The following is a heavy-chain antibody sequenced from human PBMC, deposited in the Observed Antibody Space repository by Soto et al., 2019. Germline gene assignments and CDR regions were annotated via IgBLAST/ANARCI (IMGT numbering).Heavy chain of an antibody. Sequence: QVQLVESGGGVVQPGRSLRLSCAASGFTFSSYGMHWVRHAPGKGLECVAVIWYDGSNTYYADSVKGRFTISRDNSKNTMYLQMNSLRADDTAVYYWARVQQQLVRPYYYYGMDVWGQGTTVTVSS. J-gene: IGHJ6*02. CDR1: GFTFSSYG. D-gene: IGHD6-13*01. CDR3: ARVQQQLVRPYYYYGMDV. V-gene: IGHV3-33*01. CDR2: IWYDGSNT.